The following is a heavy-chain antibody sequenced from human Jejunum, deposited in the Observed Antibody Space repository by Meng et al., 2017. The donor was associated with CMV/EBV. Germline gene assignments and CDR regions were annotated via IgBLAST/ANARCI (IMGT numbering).Heavy chain of an antibody. D-gene: IGHD3-10*01. Sequence: EPLVEFGGGVVRPGGCLRLSCTRSGFTFSDYGLQWIRQAPGKGLEWVAFISYKGDNKYYADYVRGRFTISRDNSKNTLDLQMNSLRTEDTAVYYCTKDQVLLWGQGTLVTVSS. CDR2: ISYKGDNK. CDR1: GFTFSDYG. V-gene: IGHV3-30*02. CDR3: TKDQVLL. J-gene: IGHJ4*02.